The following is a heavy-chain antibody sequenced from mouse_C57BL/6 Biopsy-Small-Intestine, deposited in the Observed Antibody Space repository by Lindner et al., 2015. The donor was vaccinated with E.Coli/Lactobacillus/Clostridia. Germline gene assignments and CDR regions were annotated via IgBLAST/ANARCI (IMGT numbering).Heavy chain of an antibody. D-gene: IGHD4-1*01. CDR2: IYPGDGDT. CDR1: GYAFSSSW. Sequence: VQLQESGPELLKPGASVKISCKASGYAFSSSWMNWVKRRPGKGLEWIGRIYPGDGDTNYNGKFKGKATLTADKSSSTAYMQLSSLTSEDSAVYFRASRNWDGAMDYWGQGTSVTVSS. J-gene: IGHJ4*01. CDR3: ASRNWDGAMDY. V-gene: IGHV1-82*01.